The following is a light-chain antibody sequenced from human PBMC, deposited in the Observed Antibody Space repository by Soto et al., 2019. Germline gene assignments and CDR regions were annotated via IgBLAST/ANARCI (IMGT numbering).Light chain of an antibody. CDR1: SGHSTYI. CDR2: LDRSGGY. CDR3: ETWYSNTHKV. J-gene: IGLJ3*02. Sequence: QAVVTQSSSASASLGSSVKLTCILSSGHSTYIIAWHQQQPGKAPRFLMTLDRSGGYNRGSGVPDRFSGSSSGADRYLTISNLQFEDEGDSYCETWYSNTHKVFGGGTKLTVL. V-gene: IGLV4-60*02.